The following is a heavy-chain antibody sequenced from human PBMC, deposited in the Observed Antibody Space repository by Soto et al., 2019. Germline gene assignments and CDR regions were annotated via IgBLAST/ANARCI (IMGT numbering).Heavy chain of an antibody. J-gene: IGHJ4*02. CDR2: MKPDGGEI. Sequence: GGDLRLSCTASGFTFSDFFIRGVRQPPGKGLEWVANMKPDGGEINYEDSVRGRCTISRDNANKAMYLQMDSLRVDDTAVYYCGRDRGYSSFDYWGQGTPVTVSS. V-gene: IGHV3-7*03. CDR3: GRDRGYSSFDY. D-gene: IGHD3-16*02. CDR1: GFTFSDFF.